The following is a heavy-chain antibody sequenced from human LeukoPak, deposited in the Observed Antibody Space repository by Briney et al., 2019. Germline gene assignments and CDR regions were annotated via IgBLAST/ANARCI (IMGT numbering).Heavy chain of an antibody. D-gene: IGHD3-10*01. CDR3: ATSTGSGTPWNY. CDR1: GFTFSSYA. CDR2: ISGSGGST. J-gene: IGHJ4*02. V-gene: IGHV3-23*01. Sequence: GGSLRLSCAASGFTFSSYAMSWVRQAPGKGLEWVSAISGSGGSTNYADSVKGRFTISRDNSKNTLYLQMNSLRAEDTALYYCATSTGSGTPWNYWGQGTLVTVSS.